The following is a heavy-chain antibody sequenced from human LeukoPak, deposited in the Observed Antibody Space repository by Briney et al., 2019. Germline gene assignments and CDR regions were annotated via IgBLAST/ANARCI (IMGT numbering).Heavy chain of an antibody. CDR3: AKNYYYDSTPYYYYYMDV. CDR1: GFTFSSYA. D-gene: IGHD3-22*01. CDR2: ISGSGGST. J-gene: IGHJ6*03. Sequence: GGSLRLSCAASGFTFSSYAMSWVRQAPGKGLEWVSAISGSGGSTYYADSVKGRFTISRDNSKNTLYLQMNSLRAEDTAVYYCAKNYYYDSTPYYYYYMDVWGKGTTVTVSS. V-gene: IGHV3-23*01.